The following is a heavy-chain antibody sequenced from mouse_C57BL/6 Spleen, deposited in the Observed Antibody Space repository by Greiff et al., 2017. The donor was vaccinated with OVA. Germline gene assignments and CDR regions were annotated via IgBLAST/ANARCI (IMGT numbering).Heavy chain of an antibody. J-gene: IGHJ1*03. CDR2: INPNNGGT. D-gene: IGHD1-1*01. V-gene: IGHV1-18*01. Sequence: EVKLMESGPELVKPGASVKIPCKASGYTFTDYNMDWVKQSHGKSLEWIGDINPNNGGTIYNQKFKGKATLTVDKSSSTAYMELRSLTSEDTAVYYCARSYYYGSSYVWYFDVWGTGTTVTVSS. CDR1: GYTFTDYN. CDR3: ARSYYYGSSYVWYFDV.